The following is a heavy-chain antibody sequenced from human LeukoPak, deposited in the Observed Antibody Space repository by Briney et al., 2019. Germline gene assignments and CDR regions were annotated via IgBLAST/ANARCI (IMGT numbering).Heavy chain of an antibody. CDR1: GYTFISYT. CDR3: ARSSGYHSYFDY. J-gene: IGHJ4*02. Sequence: GASVKVSCKASGYTFISYTLHWVRQAPGQRLEWMGWINGGNGNTKYSENFQGRVTFTRDTSASTAYMELSSLGSEDTAVYSCARSSGYHSYFDYWGQGTLVTVSS. D-gene: IGHD3-22*01. V-gene: IGHV1-3*01. CDR2: INGGNGNT.